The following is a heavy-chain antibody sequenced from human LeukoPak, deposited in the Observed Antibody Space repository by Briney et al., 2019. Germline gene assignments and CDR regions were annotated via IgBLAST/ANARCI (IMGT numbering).Heavy chain of an antibody. D-gene: IGHD2-21*02. CDR3: ARDRLEAVTDDDYFDY. Sequence: GGSLRLSCAASGFTFSNHGMHWVRQAPGKGPEWVALIWYDGSNKYYGDSVKGRFTISRNNSKNTVYLQMNSLRAEDTGVYYCARDRLEAVTDDDYFDYWGQGTLVTVSS. CDR2: IWYDGSNK. V-gene: IGHV3-33*01. J-gene: IGHJ4*02. CDR1: GFTFSNHG.